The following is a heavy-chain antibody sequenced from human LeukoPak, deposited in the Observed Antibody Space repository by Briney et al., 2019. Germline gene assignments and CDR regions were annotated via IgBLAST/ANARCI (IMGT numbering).Heavy chain of an antibody. V-gene: IGHV4-31*03. Sequence: SETLSLTCTVSGGSISSGGYFWSWIRQHPGKGLEWIAHIYHAGSTHDNPSLRGRVAISLDTSANQFSLRLSSVSAADTAVYFCARATHYSASTGGPYMDVWGQGTTVTVSS. CDR1: GGSISSGGYF. CDR3: ARATHYSASTGGPYMDV. D-gene: IGHD3-22*01. CDR2: IYHAGST. J-gene: IGHJ6*03.